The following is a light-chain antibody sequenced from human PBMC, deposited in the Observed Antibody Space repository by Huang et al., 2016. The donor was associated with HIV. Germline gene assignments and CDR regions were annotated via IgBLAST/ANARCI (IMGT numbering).Light chain of an antibody. CDR3: QQRTNWPPTIT. CDR1: QRVSRY. Sequence: EIVLTQSPATLSLSPGERATLSCRASQRVSRYLAWYQKKPGQAPRLLIYDASNGATGIPARFSGIESVTDFTLTISSLEPEDFAVYYCQQRTNWPPTITFGGGTKVQIK. V-gene: IGKV3-11*01. J-gene: IGKJ4*01. CDR2: DAS.